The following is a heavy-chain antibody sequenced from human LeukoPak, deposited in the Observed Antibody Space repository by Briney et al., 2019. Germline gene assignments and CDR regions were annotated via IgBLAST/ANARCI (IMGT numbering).Heavy chain of an antibody. Sequence: GGSLRLSCAASGFTFSDYYMSWIRQAPGKGLEWVANIKQDGSEKYYVDSVKGRFTISRDNAKNSLYLQMNSLRAEDTAAYYCARAISRAFDIWGQGTMVTVSS. CDR3: ARAISRAFDI. V-gene: IGHV3-7*01. CDR2: IKQDGSEK. J-gene: IGHJ3*02. CDR1: GFTFSDYY.